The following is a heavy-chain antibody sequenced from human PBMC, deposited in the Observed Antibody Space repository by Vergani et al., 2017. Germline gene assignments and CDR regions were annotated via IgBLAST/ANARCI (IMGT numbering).Heavy chain of an antibody. J-gene: IGHJ5*02. CDR2: IYWNDDK. V-gene: IGHV2-5*01. Sequence: QITLKESGPTLVKPTQTLTLTCTFSGFSLSTSGVGVGWIRQPPGKAPEWLALIYWNDDKRYSPSLKSRLTITKDTSKNQVVLTMTNMDPVDTATYYCALRRYLRGPFDPWGQGTLVTVSS. D-gene: IGHD1-1*01. CDR3: ALRRYLRGPFDP. CDR1: GFSLSTSGVG.